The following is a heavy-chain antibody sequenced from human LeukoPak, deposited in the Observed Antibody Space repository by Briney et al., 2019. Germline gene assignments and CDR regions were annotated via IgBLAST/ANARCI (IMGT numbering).Heavy chain of an antibody. V-gene: IGHV7-4-1*02. CDR3: ARGIAVAGPGIYYMDV. D-gene: IGHD6-19*01. Sequence: GASVKVSCKASGYTFTSYAMNWVRQAPGQGLEWMGWINTNTGNPTYAQGFTGRFVFSLDTSVSTAYLQISSLKAEDTAVYYCARGIAVAGPGIYYMDVWGKGTTVTVSS. J-gene: IGHJ6*03. CDR2: INTNTGNP. CDR1: GYTFTSYA.